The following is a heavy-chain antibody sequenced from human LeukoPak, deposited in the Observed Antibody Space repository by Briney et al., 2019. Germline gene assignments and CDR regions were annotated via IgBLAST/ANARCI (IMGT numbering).Heavy chain of an antibody. Sequence: GGSLRLSCAASGFTFNTNAMSWVRQAPGKGLEWVSAISGRTGGTYYADSVKGWFTTSRDNSKSTLYLQMGSLRAEDTAVYYCAKCGNSGCHLIDYWGQGTLVTVSS. CDR1: GFTFNTNA. D-gene: IGHD5-12*01. CDR3: AKCGNSGCHLIDY. CDR2: ISGRTGGT. J-gene: IGHJ4*02. V-gene: IGHV3-23*01.